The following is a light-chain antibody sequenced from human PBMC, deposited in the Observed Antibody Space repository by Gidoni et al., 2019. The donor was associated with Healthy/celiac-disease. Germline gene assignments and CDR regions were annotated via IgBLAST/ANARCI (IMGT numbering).Light chain of an antibody. CDR3: NSRDSSGTHYV. Sequence: SSERTQDPAVSVALGQTVRITCQGYSLRSYYASWYQQKPGQAPVLVIYGKNNRPSGIPDRFSGSSSGNTASLTITGAQAEDEADYYCNSRDSSGTHYVFGTGTTVTVL. J-gene: IGLJ1*01. CDR2: GKN. CDR1: SLRSYY. V-gene: IGLV3-19*01.